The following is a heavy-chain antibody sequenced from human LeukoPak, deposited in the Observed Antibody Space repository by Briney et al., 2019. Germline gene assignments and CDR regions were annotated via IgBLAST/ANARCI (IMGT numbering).Heavy chain of an antibody. CDR1: GFTFSTYA. Sequence: GGSLRLSCAASGFTFSTYAMSWVRQAPGKGLEWVATMTGSGGSTFYGDSVKGRFTIARDNSNNMLYLQMNSLRAEDTAVYYCAKDLGLLCFVFFDYWGRGILVTFSS. V-gene: IGHV3-23*01. J-gene: IGHJ4*02. CDR2: MTGSGGST. D-gene: IGHD3-16*01. CDR3: AKDLGLLCFVFFDY.